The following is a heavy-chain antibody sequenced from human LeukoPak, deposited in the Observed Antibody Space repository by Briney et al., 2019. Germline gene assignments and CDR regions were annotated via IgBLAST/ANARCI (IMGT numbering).Heavy chain of an antibody. D-gene: IGHD3-16*01. J-gene: IGHJ3*02. Sequence: SQTLSLTCTVSGGSISSGGYYWSWIRQPPGKGLEWIGYVYYSGSTNYNPSLKSRVTISVDTSKNQFSLKLSSVTAADTAVYYCARGERLGPDIWGQGTMVTVSS. V-gene: IGHV4-61*08. CDR1: GGSISSGGYY. CDR3: ARGERLGPDI. CDR2: VYYSGST.